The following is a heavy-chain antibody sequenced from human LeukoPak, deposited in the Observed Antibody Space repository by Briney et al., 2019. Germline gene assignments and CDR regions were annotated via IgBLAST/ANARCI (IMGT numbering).Heavy chain of an antibody. J-gene: IGHJ5*02. CDR2: IYYRGTT. D-gene: IGHD6-19*01. Sequence: PSETLSLTCTVSGGSISSSGYYWGWIRQPPGKGLEWIGSIYYRGTTYYNPSLRSRVTISVDTSKNQFSLKLSSVTAADTAVYYCARRASGLNWFDPWGQGTLVTVSS. CDR3: ARRASGLNWFDP. CDR1: GGSISSSGYY. V-gene: IGHV4-39*07.